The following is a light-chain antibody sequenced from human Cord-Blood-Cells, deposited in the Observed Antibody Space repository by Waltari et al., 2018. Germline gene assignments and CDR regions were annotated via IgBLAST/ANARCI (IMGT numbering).Light chain of an antibody. Sequence: EIVLTQSPGTLSLSPGDRATLSCRASPSVSSRYLAWYQQKPGQAPRLLIYGASSRATGIPDRFSGSGSGTDFTLTISRLEPEDFAVYYCQQYGSSPYSFGQGTKLEIK. CDR1: PSVSSRY. V-gene: IGKV3-20*01. CDR3: QQYGSSPYS. J-gene: IGKJ2*03. CDR2: GAS.